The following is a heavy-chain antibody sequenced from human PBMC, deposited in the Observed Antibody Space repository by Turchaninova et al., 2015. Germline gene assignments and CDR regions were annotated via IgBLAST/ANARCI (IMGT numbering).Heavy chain of an antibody. CDR3: ARGGAAPGXX. CDR2: IKQDGSGK. Sequence: EVQLVESGGGLVQPGGSLRLSCAASGFTFSSYWMHWVRQAPGKGGEWVAKIKQDGSGKYYVDSGKGXXXISXDNAKXXLYXXXDTLRAEXXAVYYCARGGAAPGXXWGQGXLVTVSS. D-gene: IGHD3-10*01. J-gene: IGHJ4*02. CDR1: GFTFSSYW. V-gene: IGHV3-7*01.